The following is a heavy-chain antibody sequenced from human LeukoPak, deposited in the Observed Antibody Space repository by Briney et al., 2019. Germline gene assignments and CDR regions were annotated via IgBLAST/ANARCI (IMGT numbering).Heavy chain of an antibody. J-gene: IGHJ3*02. V-gene: IGHV3-21*01. CDR3: ARGYCSSTSCYGAFDI. D-gene: IGHD2-2*01. Sequence: GGSLRLSCAASGFTFSSYNINWVRQAPGKGLEWVSSISSSSSYIYYADSVKGRFTISRDNAKNSLYLQMNSLRAEDTAVYYCARGYCSSTSCYGAFDIWGQGTMVTVSS. CDR2: ISSSSSYI. CDR1: GFTFSSYN.